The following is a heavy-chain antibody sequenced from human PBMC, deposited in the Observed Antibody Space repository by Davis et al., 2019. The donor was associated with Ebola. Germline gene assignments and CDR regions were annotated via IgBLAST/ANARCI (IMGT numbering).Heavy chain of an antibody. V-gene: IGHV3-23*01. D-gene: IGHD2-2*01. CDR1: GFTFSSYG. CDR2: ISGSGGST. J-gene: IGHJ6*02. CDR3: AKGGDIVVVPAAISLGDYYYYGMDV. Sequence: PGGSLRLSCAASGFTFSSYGMHWVRQAPGKGLEWVSAISGSGGSTYYADSVKGRFAISRDNSKNTLYLQMNSLRAEDTAVYYCAKGGDIVVVPAAISLGDYYYYGMDVWGQGTTVTVSS.